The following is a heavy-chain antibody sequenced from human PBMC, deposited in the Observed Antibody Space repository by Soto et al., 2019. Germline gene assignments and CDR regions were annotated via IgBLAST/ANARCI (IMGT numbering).Heavy chain of an antibody. CDR3: ARSPSTVAGTEGYP. D-gene: IGHD6-19*01. CDR1: GGTFSSYT. Sequence: QVQLVQSGAEVKKPGSSVKVSCKASGGTFSSYTISWVRQAPGQGLEWMGRIIPILGIANYAQKFQGRVTITADKSTSTAYMELSSLRSEDTAVCYCARSPSTVAGTEGYPWGQGTLVTVSS. V-gene: IGHV1-69*02. CDR2: IIPILGIA. J-gene: IGHJ5*02.